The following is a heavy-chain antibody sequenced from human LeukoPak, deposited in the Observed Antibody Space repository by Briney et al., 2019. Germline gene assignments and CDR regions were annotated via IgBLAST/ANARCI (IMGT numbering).Heavy chain of an antibody. CDR3: ARDHCDDAACYPFDR. Sequence: SETLSLTCNVSGASFNYYYWSWIRQPAGKGLEWIGRVYLGGSPNYNPSLKSRVMMSLDKANNQFSLRLSSVTAADTATYYCARDHCDDAACYPFDRWGQGTLVTVSS. J-gene: IGHJ4*02. CDR1: GASFNYYY. CDR2: VYLGGSP. D-gene: IGHD2-21*01. V-gene: IGHV4-4*07.